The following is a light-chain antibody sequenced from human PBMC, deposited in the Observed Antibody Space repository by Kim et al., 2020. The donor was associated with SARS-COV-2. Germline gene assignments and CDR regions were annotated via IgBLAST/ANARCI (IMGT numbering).Light chain of an antibody. CDR2: QDT. CDR1: KLGDKY. CDR3: QAWDSSTVV. V-gene: IGLV3-1*01. J-gene: IGLJ2*01. Sequence: SYELTQPPSVSVSPGQTASITCSGDKLGDKYACWYQQKPGQSPVLVIYQDTKRPSGIHERFSGSNSGKTATLTISGTQPMDEADYYCQAWDSSTVVFGGG.